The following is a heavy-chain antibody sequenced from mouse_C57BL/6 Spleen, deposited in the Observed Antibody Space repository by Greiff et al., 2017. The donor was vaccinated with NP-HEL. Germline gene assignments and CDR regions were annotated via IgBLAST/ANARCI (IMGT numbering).Heavy chain of an antibody. D-gene: IGHD2-3*01. CDR2: INYDGSCT. CDR1: GFTFSDYY. Sequence: EVMLVESEGGLVQPGSSMKLSCTASGFTFSDYYMAWVRQVPEKGLEWVANINYDGSCTYYLDSLKSRFIISTDNTKNILYLQMSSLKSDDTATYYCARGPNRFYDYWYFDVWGTGTTVTVSS. CDR3: ARGPNRFYDYWYFDV. J-gene: IGHJ1*03. V-gene: IGHV5-16*01.